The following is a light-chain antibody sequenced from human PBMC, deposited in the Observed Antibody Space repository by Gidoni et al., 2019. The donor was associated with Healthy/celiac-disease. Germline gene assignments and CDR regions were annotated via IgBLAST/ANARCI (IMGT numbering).Light chain of an antibody. CDR2: GAS. J-gene: IGKJ2*01. V-gene: IGKV3-15*01. CDR1: QSVSSN. CDR3: QQYNNWPPEGYT. Sequence: EIVMTQSPATLSVSPGERATLSCRASQSVSSNLAWYQQKPGQAPRLLIYGASTRATGIPARFSGSGSGTEFTLTISSLQSEDFAVYYCQQYNNWPPEGYTFXQXTKLEIK.